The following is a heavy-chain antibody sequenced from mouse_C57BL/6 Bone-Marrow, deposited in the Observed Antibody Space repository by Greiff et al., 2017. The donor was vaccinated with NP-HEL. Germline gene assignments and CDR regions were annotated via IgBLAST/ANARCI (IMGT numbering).Heavy chain of an antibody. Sequence: VQLQQSGPELVKPGASVKIPCKASGYTFTDYNMDWVTQSHGKSLEWIGDINPNNGGTIYNQKFKGKATLTVDKSSSTAYMELRSLTSEDTAVYYCRYGNYAMDYWGQGTSVTVSS. CDR2: INPNNGGT. D-gene: IGHD2-1*01. CDR3: RYGNYAMDY. J-gene: IGHJ4*01. V-gene: IGHV1-18*01. CDR1: GYTFTDYN.